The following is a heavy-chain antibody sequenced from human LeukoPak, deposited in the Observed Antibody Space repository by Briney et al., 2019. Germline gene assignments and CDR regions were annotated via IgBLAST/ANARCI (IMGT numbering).Heavy chain of an antibody. D-gene: IGHD3-22*01. J-gene: IGHJ5*02. V-gene: IGHV3-30*02. CDR2: IRYDGRIK. CDR3: APPPYYYEANGYSVA. Sequence: GGSLRLSCAASGFTFNSYGMHWVRQAPGKGLEWVAFIRYDGRIKYYADSVKGRFTISRDNSKNTLYLQMNSLRAEDTAVYYCAPPPYYYEANGYSVAWGQGTLVTVSS. CDR1: GFTFNSYG.